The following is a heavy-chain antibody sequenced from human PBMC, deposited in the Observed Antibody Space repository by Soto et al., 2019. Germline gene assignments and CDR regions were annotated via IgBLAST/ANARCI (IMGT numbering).Heavy chain of an antibody. D-gene: IGHD7-27*01. Sequence: QVQLQQWGAGLLKPSETLSLTCAVYGGSFSGYYWSWIRQPPGKGLEWIGEINHSGSTNYNPSLKSRVTISVETSKTQFSLKLSSVTPAHTAVYYCARPCWGYYYYYYMDVWGKGTTVPVSS. CDR2: INHSGST. V-gene: IGHV4-34*01. CDR1: GGSFSGYY. J-gene: IGHJ6*03. CDR3: ARPCWGYYYYYYMDV.